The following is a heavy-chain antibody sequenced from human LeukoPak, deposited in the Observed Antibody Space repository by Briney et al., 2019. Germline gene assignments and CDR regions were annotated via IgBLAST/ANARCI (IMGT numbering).Heavy chain of an antibody. D-gene: IGHD2-2*01. Sequence: SQTLSLTCSVSGGSISSGGYYWSWIRQHPGKGLEWIGCSYYRGRTYYNPSLKSRLTISLDTSQNQLSLEVRSVTAADTAVYYCAREGYCSTTSYCYFDSWGQGTLVTVSS. V-gene: IGHV4-31*03. CDR1: GGSISSGGYY. J-gene: IGHJ4*02. CDR3: AREGYCSTTSYCYFDS. CDR2: SYYRGRT.